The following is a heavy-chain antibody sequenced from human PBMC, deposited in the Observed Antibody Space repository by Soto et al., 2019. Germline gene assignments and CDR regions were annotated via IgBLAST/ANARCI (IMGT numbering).Heavy chain of an antibody. V-gene: IGHV1-69*01. J-gene: IGHJ6*02. Sequence: QVRLVQSGAEVKKPGSSVNVSCKASGGTFSNYAINWVRQAPGQGLEWMGGILPIFGTVSYAQGFQDTVTITADDRRSTAYRELMSLRSDVTAVYYCARRLLLWFGEDHYCMDVWGHGTKVTGSS. CDR1: GGTFSNYA. D-gene: IGHD3-10*01. CDR2: ILPIFGTV. CDR3: ARRLLLWFGEDHYCMDV.